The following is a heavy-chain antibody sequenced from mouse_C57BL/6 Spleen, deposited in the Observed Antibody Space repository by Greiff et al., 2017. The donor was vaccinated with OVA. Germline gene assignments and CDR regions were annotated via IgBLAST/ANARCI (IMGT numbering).Heavy chain of an antibody. V-gene: IGHV3-6*01. CDR1: GYSITSGYY. CDR2: ISYDGSN. Sequence: EVKLVESGPGLVKPSQSLSLTCSVTGYSITSGYYWNWIRQFPGNKLEWMGYISYDGSNNYNPSLKNRISITRDTSKNQFFLKLNSVTTEDTATYCCARDYYAMDYWGQGTSVTVSS. J-gene: IGHJ4*01. CDR3: ARDYYAMDY.